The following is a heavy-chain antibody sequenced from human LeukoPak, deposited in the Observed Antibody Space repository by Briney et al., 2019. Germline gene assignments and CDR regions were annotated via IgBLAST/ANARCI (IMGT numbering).Heavy chain of an antibody. J-gene: IGHJ4*02. CDR1: GFTFSRYT. Sequence: GGSLRPSCAASGFTFSRYTMHWVRQTPSKGLEWVAIVLYDGSNKYYPDSVKGRFTISRDNSMNTVSLQMNSLRAEDTAVYYCARDNYVGNLDYWGQGTLVTVSS. CDR2: VLYDGSNK. D-gene: IGHD4-23*01. V-gene: IGHV3-30*04. CDR3: ARDNYVGNLDY.